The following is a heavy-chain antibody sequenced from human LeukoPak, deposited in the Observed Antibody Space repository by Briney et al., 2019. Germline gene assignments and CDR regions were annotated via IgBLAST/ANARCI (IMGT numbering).Heavy chain of an antibody. D-gene: IGHD3-16*01. CDR3: AGDLIGYYYGMDV. CDR2: SGNRAKRYTT. V-gene: IGHV3-72*01. CDR1: GFTFSDHF. J-gene: IGHJ6*02. Sequence: GGSLRLSCAASGFTFSDHFMDWDRQAPGKGLEWVGRSGNRAKRYTTEYAASVEGRFTISRDHSKNSLYLQMNSLKTEDTAVYYCAGDLIGYYYGMDVWGQGTTVTVSS.